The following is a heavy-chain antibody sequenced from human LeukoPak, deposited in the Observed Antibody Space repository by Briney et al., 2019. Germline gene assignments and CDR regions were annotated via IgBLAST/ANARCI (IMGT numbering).Heavy chain of an antibody. V-gene: IGHV3-66*01. CDR2: IYSGGST. CDR1: GFTVSSNY. J-gene: IGHJ6*02. CDR3: ARDMIYCSGGSCYPIYHYYYGMDV. D-gene: IGHD2-15*01. Sequence: PGGSLRLSCAASGFTVSSNYMSWVRRAPGKGLEWVSVIYSGGSTYYADSVKGRFTISRDNSKNTLYLQMNSLRAEDTAVYYCARDMIYCSGGSCYPIYHYYYGMDVWGQGTTVTVSS.